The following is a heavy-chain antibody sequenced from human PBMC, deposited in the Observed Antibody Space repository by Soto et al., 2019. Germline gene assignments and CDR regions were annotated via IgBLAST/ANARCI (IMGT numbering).Heavy chain of an antibody. V-gene: IGHV3-7*01. CDR2: IKQDGSEK. Sequence: GGSLRLSCAASGFTFSSYWMSWVRQAPGKGLEWVANIKQDGSEKYYVDSVKGRFTISRDNAKNSLYLQMNSLRAEDTAVYYCARDRSQGVGHPYDYVTYYYYYMDVWGKGTTVTVSS. D-gene: IGHD5-12*01. CDR1: GFTFSSYW. J-gene: IGHJ6*03. CDR3: ARDRSQGVGHPYDYVTYYYYYMDV.